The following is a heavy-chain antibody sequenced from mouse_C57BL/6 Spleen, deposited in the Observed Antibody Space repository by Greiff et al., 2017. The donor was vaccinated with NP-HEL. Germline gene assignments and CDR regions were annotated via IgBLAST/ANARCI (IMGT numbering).Heavy chain of an antibody. Sequence: VQLQQSGPELVKPGASVKMSCKASGYTFTDYNMHWVKQSHGKSLEWIGYINPNNGGTSYNQKFKGKATLTVNKSSSTAYMELRSLTSEDSAVYYCARKGYGSLYAMDYWGQGTSVTVSS. V-gene: IGHV1-22*01. CDR2: INPNNGGT. CDR1: GYTFTDYN. D-gene: IGHD1-1*01. CDR3: ARKGYGSLYAMDY. J-gene: IGHJ4*01.